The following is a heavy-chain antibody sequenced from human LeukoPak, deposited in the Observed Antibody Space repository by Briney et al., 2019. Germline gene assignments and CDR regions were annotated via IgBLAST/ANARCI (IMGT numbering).Heavy chain of an antibody. CDR3: ARDGGILGGYPVY. V-gene: IGHV4-39*07. Sequence: PSETLSLTCTVSGGSISSSSYYWGWIRQPPGKGLEWIGSIYYSGSTYYNPSLKSRVTISVDTSKNQFSLKLSSVTAADTAVYYCARDGGILGGYPVYWGQGTLVTVSS. CDR2: IYYSGST. CDR1: GGSISSSSYY. D-gene: IGHD3-16*01. J-gene: IGHJ4*02.